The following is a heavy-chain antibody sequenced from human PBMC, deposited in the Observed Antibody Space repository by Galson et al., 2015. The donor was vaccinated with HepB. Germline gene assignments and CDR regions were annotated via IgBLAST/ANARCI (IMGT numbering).Heavy chain of an antibody. Sequence: SLRLSCAASGFTFNNYALHWVRQAPGKGLEWVALISYDGMNKYYADSVKGRFTISRDNSKNTLYLQMNSLRSEDTAVFYCARDGPSYYNDTSGYYVGYWGQGTLVTVSS. CDR1: GFTFNNYA. V-gene: IGHV3-30*04. CDR2: ISYDGMNK. J-gene: IGHJ4*02. CDR3: ARDGPSYYNDTSGYYVGY. D-gene: IGHD3-22*01.